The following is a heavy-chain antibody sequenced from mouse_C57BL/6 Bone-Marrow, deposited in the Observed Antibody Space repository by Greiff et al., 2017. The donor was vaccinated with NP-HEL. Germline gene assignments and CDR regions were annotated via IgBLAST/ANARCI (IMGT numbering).Heavy chain of an antibody. Sequence: QVQLQQSGAELVKPGASVKMSCKASGYTFTSYWITWVKQRPGQGLEWIGDIYPGSGSTNYNEKFKSKATLIVDTSSSTAYMQLSSLTSEDSAVYYCARRTIYYDYDGRSLDYWGQGTTLTVSS. CDR1: GYTFTSYW. CDR2: IYPGSGST. V-gene: IGHV1-55*01. D-gene: IGHD2-4*01. CDR3: ARRTIYYDYDGRSLDY. J-gene: IGHJ2*01.